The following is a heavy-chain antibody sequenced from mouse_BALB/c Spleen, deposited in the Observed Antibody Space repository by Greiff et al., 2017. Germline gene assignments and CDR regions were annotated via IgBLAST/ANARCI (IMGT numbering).Heavy chain of an antibody. Sequence: EVMLVESGGGLVQPGGSRKLSCAASGFTFSSFGMHWVRQAPEKGLEWVAYISSGSSTIYYADTVKGRFTISRDNPKNTLFLQMTSLRSEDTAMYYCARRGIYDGYYLYAMDYWGQGTSVTVSS. CDR1: GFTFSSFG. V-gene: IGHV5-17*02. D-gene: IGHD2-3*01. CDR2: ISSGSSTI. CDR3: ARRGIYDGYYLYAMDY. J-gene: IGHJ4*01.